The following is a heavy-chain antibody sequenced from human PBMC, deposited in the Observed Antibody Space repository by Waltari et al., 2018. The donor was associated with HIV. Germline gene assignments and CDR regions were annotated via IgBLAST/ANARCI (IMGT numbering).Heavy chain of an antibody. J-gene: IGHJ6*02. Sequence: QVQLVQSGAEVKKPGASVKVSCKASGYTFTGYYMHWVRQAPGQGREWMGWINPNRGGTNYEQKFQGRVTMTRDTSISTAYMGLSRLRPDDTAVYYCARRSSGGMDVWGQGATVTVSS. D-gene: IGHD6-13*01. CDR2: INPNRGGT. CDR1: GYTFTGYY. V-gene: IGHV1-2*02. CDR3: ARRSSGGMDV.